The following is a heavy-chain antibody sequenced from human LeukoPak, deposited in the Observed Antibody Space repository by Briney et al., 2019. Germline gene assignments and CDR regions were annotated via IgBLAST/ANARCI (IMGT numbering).Heavy chain of an antibody. D-gene: IGHD3-22*01. Sequence: PGGSLRLSCAASGFTFSSYGMHWVRQAPGKGLEWVAVISYDGSNKYYADSVKGRFTISRDNSKNTLYLQMNSLRAEDTAVYYCAKDDEGYYYDSSGYWDAFDIWGQGTMVTVSS. J-gene: IGHJ3*02. V-gene: IGHV3-30*18. CDR1: GFTFSSYG. CDR2: ISYDGSNK. CDR3: AKDDEGYYYDSSGYWDAFDI.